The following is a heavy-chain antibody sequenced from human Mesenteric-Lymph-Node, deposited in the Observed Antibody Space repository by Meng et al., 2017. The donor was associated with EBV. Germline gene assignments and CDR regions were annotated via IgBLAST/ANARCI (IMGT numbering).Heavy chain of an antibody. V-gene: IGHV3-74*01. Sequence: VQLVEAGGGLVQPGGSLRPSCAAAGFTFSSHWMHWVRQGPGKGLVWVARINSGATTINYADSVQGRFTISRDNAKNTLYLQMNSRRAEDTAVYYCVRLRGWYFDLWGRGTLVTVSS. CDR1: GFTFSSHW. CDR2: INSGATTI. D-gene: IGHD3-10*01. J-gene: IGHJ2*01. CDR3: VRLRGWYFDL.